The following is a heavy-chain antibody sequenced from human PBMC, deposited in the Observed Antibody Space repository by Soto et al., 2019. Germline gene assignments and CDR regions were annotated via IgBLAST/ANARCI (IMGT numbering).Heavy chain of an antibody. D-gene: IGHD1-7*01. CDR1: GYSFTSYW. V-gene: IGHV5-51*01. CDR3: ARHVPSTWYNWKYDEPYYYYMDV. J-gene: IGHJ6*03. CDR2: IYPGDSDT. Sequence: GESLKISCKGSGYSFTSYWIGWVRQMPGKGLEWMGIIYPGDSDTRYSPSFQGQVTISADKSISTAYLQWSSLKASDTAMYYCARHVPSTWYNWKYDEPYYYYMDVWGKGTTVTVSS.